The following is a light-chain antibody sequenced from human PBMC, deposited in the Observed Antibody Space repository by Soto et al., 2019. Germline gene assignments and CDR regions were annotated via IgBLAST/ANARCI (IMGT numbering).Light chain of an antibody. CDR1: QSVSSN. J-gene: IGKJ1*01. V-gene: IGKV3-15*01. Sequence: EIVMTQSPATLSVSPGERATLSCRASQSVSSNLAWYQQKPGQAPRLLIYDASTRATGLPARFSGSGSGTDFTLTISSPQSEDFAVYYCQQYNNWPRTFGQGTKVEFK. CDR3: QQYNNWPRT. CDR2: DAS.